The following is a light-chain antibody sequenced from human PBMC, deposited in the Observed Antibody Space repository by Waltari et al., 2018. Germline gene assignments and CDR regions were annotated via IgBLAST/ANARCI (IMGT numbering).Light chain of an antibody. CDR2: GAS. CDR3: QQYGSSPPSLT. V-gene: IGKV3-20*01. Sequence: EIVLTQSPGTLSLSPGERATLSCRASQSVSSSYLAWYQQNPGQAPRRRIFGASSRATGIPDRFSGSGPGTDFTLTISRLEPEDFAVYYCQQYGSSPPSLTFGGGTKVEIK. CDR1: QSVSSSY. J-gene: IGKJ4*01.